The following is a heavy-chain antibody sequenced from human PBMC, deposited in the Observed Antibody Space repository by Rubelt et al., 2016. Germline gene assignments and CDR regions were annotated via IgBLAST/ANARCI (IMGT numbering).Heavy chain of an antibody. V-gene: IGHV4-31*03. J-gene: IGHJ4*02. CDR3: ARGGGYGGNSFFDY. D-gene: IGHD4-23*01. CDR2: IYYSGST. Sequence: QVQLQESGPGLVKPSQTLSLTCTVSGGSISSGGYYWSWIRQHPGKGLEWIGYIYYSGSTYYNPSLKVRVTISVGTSKNQFSLKLSSVTAADTAVYYGARGGGYGGNSFFDYWGQGTLVTVSS. CDR1: GGSISSGGYY.